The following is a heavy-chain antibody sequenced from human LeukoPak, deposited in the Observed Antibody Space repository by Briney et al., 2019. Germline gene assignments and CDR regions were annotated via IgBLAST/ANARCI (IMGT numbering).Heavy chain of an antibody. CDR3: AKSYGDYALDY. Sequence: GRSLRLSCAASGFTFDDYAMHWVRQAPGKGLEWVSGISWNSGSIGYAASVRGRFTISRDNAKNSLYLQMNSLRAEDMALYYCAKSYGDYALDYWGQRTLVTVSS. D-gene: IGHD4-17*01. J-gene: IGHJ4*02. V-gene: IGHV3-9*03. CDR2: ISWNSGSI. CDR1: GFTFDDYA.